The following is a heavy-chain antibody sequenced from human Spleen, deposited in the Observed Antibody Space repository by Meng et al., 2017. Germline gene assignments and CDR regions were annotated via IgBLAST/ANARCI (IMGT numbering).Heavy chain of an antibody. CDR1: G. CDR3: VRDFGGESDF. J-gene: IGHJ4*02. Sequence: VQLVESGGGVVQPGRSLRLSCAASGGLEWVSRLNPEETTISHAGSVMGRFTISRDVAKNTLYLQMNSLRAEDTAVYHCVRDFGGESDFWGQGTLVSVSS. V-gene: IGHV3-74*01. CDR2: LNPEETTI. D-gene: IGHD3-10*01.